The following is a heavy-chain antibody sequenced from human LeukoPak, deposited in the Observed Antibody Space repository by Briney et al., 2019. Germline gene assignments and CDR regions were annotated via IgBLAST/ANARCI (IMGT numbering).Heavy chain of an antibody. CDR3: TKDPNGDYIGAFDP. V-gene: IGHV3-23*01. J-gene: IGHJ5*02. CDR2: ITGSHYAT. CDR1: GFTFSSYS. Sequence: GGSLRLSCAASGFTFSSYSMNWVRQAPGKGLEWVSSITGSHYATYNTDSVKGRITISRDNAKNTLYLQMNSLRADDTAIYYCTKDPNGDYIGAFDPWGQGTLVTVSS. D-gene: IGHD4-17*01.